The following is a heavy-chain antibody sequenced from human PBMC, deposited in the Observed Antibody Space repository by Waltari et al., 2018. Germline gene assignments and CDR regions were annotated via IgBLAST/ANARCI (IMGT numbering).Heavy chain of an antibody. Sequence: EVQLVESGGGLVQPGGSLRLSCGVSGFTFSRNWMSWVRQAPGKGLELVAKINEDGSEKYYVDSVKGRFTISRDNAKSSLLLQVNSLRGEDTAMYYCAKVSNVLRDPFDHWGQGTLVTVSS. D-gene: IGHD2-8*01. CDR3: AKVSNVLRDPFDH. J-gene: IGHJ4*02. V-gene: IGHV3-7*03. CDR2: INEDGSEK. CDR1: GFTFSRNW.